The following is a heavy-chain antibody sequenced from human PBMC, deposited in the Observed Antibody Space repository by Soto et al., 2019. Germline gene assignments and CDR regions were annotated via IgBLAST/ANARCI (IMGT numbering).Heavy chain of an antibody. D-gene: IGHD3-16*02. J-gene: IGHJ4*02. CDR2: ISSSSSYI. CDR1: GFTFSSYS. CDR3: ARGKMITFGGVIASDY. Sequence: VQLVESGGGLVKPGGSLRLSCAASGFTFSSYSMNWVRQAPGKGLEWVSSISSSSSYIYYADSVKGRFTISRDNAKNSLYLQMNSLRAEDTAVYYCARGKMITFGGVIASDYWGQGTLVTVSS. V-gene: IGHV3-21*01.